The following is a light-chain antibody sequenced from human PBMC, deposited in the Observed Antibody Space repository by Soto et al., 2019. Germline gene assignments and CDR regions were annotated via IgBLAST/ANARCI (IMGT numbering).Light chain of an antibody. CDR3: QQYDDWPPWT. CDR2: GTS. CDR1: QSVDSN. J-gene: IGKJ1*01. Sequence: IVLTQSPATLSASPGHTATLSCTASQSVDSNLAWYQQKPRQAPWLLIYGTSTRATGVPPRFSGSGSGTEFTPPISSLQSEDFAVYYCQQYDDWPPWTFGQGTKVDIK. V-gene: IGKV3-15*01.